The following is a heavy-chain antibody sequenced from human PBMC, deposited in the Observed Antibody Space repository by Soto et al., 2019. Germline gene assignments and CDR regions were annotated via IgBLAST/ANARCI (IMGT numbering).Heavy chain of an antibody. J-gene: IGHJ5*02. V-gene: IGHV1-69*12. D-gene: IGHD3-22*01. Sequence: QVQLVQSGAEVKKPGSSVKVSCKASGGTFSSYAISWVRQAPGQGLEWMGGIIPIFGTANYAQKFQGRATITAEESTSTAYMELRSLRSEDTAVYYCARFTYYYDSSGYYGFDPWGQGTLVTVSS. CDR1: GGTFSSYA. CDR3: ARFTYYYDSSGYYGFDP. CDR2: IIPIFGTA.